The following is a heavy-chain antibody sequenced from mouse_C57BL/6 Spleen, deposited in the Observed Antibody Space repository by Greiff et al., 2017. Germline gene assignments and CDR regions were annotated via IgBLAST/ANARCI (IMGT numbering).Heavy chain of an antibody. CDR3: ARGRYYGGFAY. V-gene: IGHV1-52*01. CDR1: GYTFSSYW. Sequence: QVQLQQPGAELVRPGSSVKLSCKASGYTFSSYWMHWVKQRPRQGLEWIGNIDPSDSETHYNQKFKDKATLTVDKSSSTAYMQLSSLTSEDSAVYYCARGRYYGGFAYWGQGTLVTVSS. CDR2: IDPSDSET. D-gene: IGHD1-1*01. J-gene: IGHJ3*01.